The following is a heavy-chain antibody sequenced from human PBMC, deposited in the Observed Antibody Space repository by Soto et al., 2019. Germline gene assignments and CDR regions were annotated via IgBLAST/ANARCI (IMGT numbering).Heavy chain of an antibody. CDR2: IYWDDDK. CDR1: GFSLSTSGVG. V-gene: IGHV2-5*02. CDR3: AHVYGGYDNFDY. Sequence: SGPTLVNPTQTLTLTCTFSGFSLSTSGVGVGWIRHPPGKALEWLALIYWDDDKRYSPSPKSRLTITKDTSKNQVVLTMTNMDPVDTATYYCAHVYGGYDNFDYWGQGTLVTVSS. J-gene: IGHJ4*02. D-gene: IGHD5-12*01.